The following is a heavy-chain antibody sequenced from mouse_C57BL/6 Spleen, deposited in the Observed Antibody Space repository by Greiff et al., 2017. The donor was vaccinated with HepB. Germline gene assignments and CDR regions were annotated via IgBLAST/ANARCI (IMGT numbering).Heavy chain of an antibody. V-gene: IGHV1-59*01. J-gene: IGHJ3*01. CDR3: ASLLINWFAY. CDR1: GYTFTSYW. CDR2: IDPSDSYT. D-gene: IGHD1-1*01. Sequence: QVQLQQPGAELVRPGTSVKLSCKASGYTFTSYWMHWVKQRPGQGLEWIGVIDPSDSYTNYNQKFKGKATLTVDTSSSTAYMQLSSLTSEDSAVYYCASLLINWFAYWGQGTLVTVSA.